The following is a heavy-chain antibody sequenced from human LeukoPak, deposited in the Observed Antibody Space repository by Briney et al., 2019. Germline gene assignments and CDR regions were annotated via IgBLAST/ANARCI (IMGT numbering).Heavy chain of an antibody. J-gene: IGHJ3*02. D-gene: IGHD1-26*01. CDR2: FDPEDGET. Sequence: GASVKVSCKVSGYTLTELSMHWVRQAPGKGLEWMGAFDPEDGETIYAQKFQGRVTMTEDTSTDTAYMELSSLRSEDTAVYYCATDRIVGARDAFDIRGQGTMVTVSS. V-gene: IGHV1-24*01. CDR1: GYTLTELS. CDR3: ATDRIVGARDAFDI.